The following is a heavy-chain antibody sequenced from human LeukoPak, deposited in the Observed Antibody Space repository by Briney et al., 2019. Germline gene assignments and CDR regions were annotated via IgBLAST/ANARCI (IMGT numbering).Heavy chain of an antibody. CDR3: AKDRSYHYFDY. CDR1: GFTFSTYG. CDR2: IRYDGSEK. V-gene: IGHV3-30*02. D-gene: IGHD5-18*01. Sequence: GGSLRLSCAASGFTFSTYGMHWVRQAPGKGLEWVAFIRYDGSEKYSTDSVKGRFTISRDNSKNTLYLRMNSLTDEDTAVYYCAKDRSYHYFDYWGQGTLVTVSS. J-gene: IGHJ4*02.